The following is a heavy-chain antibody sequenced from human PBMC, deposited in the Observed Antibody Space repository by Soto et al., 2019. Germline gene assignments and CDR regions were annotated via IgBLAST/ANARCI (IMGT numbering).Heavy chain of an antibody. CDR1: GXTFSSYE. CDR2: ISSSGTII. J-gene: IGHJ5*02. Sequence: RRLSCTASGXTFSSYEMNWVRQAPGKGLEWVSYISSSGTIIYYADSVKGRFTISRDNAKNSLYLQMNSLRAEDTAVYYCARGVLYYYDSSGYPHWFDPWGQGTLVTV. CDR3: ARGVLYYYDSSGYPHWFDP. V-gene: IGHV3-48*03. D-gene: IGHD3-22*01.